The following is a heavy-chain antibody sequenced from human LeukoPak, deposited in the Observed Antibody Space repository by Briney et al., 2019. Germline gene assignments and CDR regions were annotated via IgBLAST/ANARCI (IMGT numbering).Heavy chain of an antibody. J-gene: IGHJ4*02. CDR3: AGSILTGYPNFDY. CDR2: ISSSSSTI. Sequence: GGSLRLSCAASGFTFSSYSMNWVRQAPGKGLEWVSYISSSSSTIYYADSVKGRFTISRDNAKNSLYLQMNSLRAEDTAVYYCAGSILTGYPNFDYWGQGTLVTVSS. D-gene: IGHD3-9*01. CDR1: GFTFSSYS. V-gene: IGHV3-48*01.